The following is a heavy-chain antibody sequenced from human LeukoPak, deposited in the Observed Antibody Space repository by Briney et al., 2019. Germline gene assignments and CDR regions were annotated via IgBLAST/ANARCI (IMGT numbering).Heavy chain of an antibody. Sequence: VSVKVSCKASGYTLTGYSIHWVRQAPGQGLEWMGWISTYNGNTNYAQKLQGRVTMTTDTSTTTAYMELRSLTSDDTAVYYCARDPTTQTFDYWGQGTLVTVSS. J-gene: IGHJ4*02. CDR2: ISTYNGNT. V-gene: IGHV1-18*04. D-gene: IGHD4-11*01. CDR1: GYTLTGYS. CDR3: ARDPTTQTFDY.